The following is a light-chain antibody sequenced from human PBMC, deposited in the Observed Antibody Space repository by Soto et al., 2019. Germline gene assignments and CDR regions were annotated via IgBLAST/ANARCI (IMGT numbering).Light chain of an antibody. CDR1: SSDVGGYNY. V-gene: IGLV2-14*01. CDR3: SSYTRSSTHV. CDR2: EVS. Sequence: QSALTQPASVSGSPGQSITISCTGTSSDVGGYNYVSWYQQHPGKVPKLMIYEVSHRPSGVSNRFSGSKSGNTASLTISGLQAEDEADYYCSSYTRSSTHVFGTGTKVTAL. J-gene: IGLJ1*01.